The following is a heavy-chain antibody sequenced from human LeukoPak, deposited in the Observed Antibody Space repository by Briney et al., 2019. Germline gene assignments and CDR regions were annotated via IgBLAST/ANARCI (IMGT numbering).Heavy chain of an antibody. CDR1: GFSFSGIW. CDR3: XXXXPEXXXXXY. V-gene: IGHV3-7*01. CDR2: IKQDGSQK. Sequence: PGGSLRLSCAASGFSFSGIWMNWVRQAPGKGLEWVANIKQDGSQKYYVESVKGRFTISIDNAKKSVHMQMNSLRVEDTAVYYXXXXXPEXXXXXYWG. J-gene: IGHJ4*01. D-gene: IGHD2/OR15-2a*01.